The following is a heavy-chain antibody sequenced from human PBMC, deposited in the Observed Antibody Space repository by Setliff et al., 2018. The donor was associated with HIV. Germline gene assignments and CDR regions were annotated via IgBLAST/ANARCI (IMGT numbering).Heavy chain of an antibody. CDR3: AKGGASSHWLGP. D-gene: IGHD3-16*01. J-gene: IGHJ5*02. CDR2: IHHSGTA. Sequence: SETLSLTCTVSGGSITRTPYYWGWIRQPPGKGLEWIGSIHHSGTAYDNPSLKSRVTISVDPSKNQFSLKLHSVTAADTAIYHCAKGGASSHWLGPWGQGTLVTVSS. V-gene: IGHV4-39*07. CDR1: GGSITRTPYY.